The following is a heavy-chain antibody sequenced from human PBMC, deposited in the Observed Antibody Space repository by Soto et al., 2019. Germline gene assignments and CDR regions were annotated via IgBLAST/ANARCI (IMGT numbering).Heavy chain of an antibody. V-gene: IGHV1-8*01. CDR3: ARGNEDYYYYYMDV. Sequence: ASVKVSCKASGYTFTSYDINWVRQATGQGLEWMGWMNPNSGNTGYAQKFQGRVTMTRNTSISTAYMELSSLRSEDTAVYYCARGNEDYYYYYMDVWGKGTTVTVSS. CDR1: GYTFTSYD. CDR2: MNPNSGNT. J-gene: IGHJ6*03.